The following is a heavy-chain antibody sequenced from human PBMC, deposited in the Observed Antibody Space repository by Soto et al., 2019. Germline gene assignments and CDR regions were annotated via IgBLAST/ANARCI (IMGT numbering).Heavy chain of an antibody. Sequence: ASVKVSCKASGYTFTGYYMHWVRQAPGQGLEWMGWINPNSGGTNYAQKFQGRVTMTRDTSISTAYMELSRLRSDDTAVYYCARGEGRSLQLRIWFDPWGQGTLVTVSS. D-gene: IGHD5-12*01. J-gene: IGHJ5*02. CDR3: ARGEGRSLQLRIWFDP. CDR2: INPNSGGT. V-gene: IGHV1-2*02. CDR1: GYTFTGYY.